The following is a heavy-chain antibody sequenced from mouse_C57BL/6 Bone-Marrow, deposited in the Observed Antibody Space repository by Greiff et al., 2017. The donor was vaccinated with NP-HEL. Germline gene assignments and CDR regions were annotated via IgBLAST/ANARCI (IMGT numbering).Heavy chain of an antibody. Sequence: QVTLKVSGPGILQPSQTLSLTCSFSGFSLSTFGMGVGWIRQPSGKGLEWLAPIWWDDDKYYNPALKSRLTIAKDTSKNQVFLKIANVDTADTDTYYCARPDGYYAYWYFDVWGTGTTVTVSS. CDR1: GFSLSTFGMG. V-gene: IGHV8-8*01. CDR2: IWWDDDK. CDR3: ARPDGYYAYWYFDV. J-gene: IGHJ1*03. D-gene: IGHD2-3*01.